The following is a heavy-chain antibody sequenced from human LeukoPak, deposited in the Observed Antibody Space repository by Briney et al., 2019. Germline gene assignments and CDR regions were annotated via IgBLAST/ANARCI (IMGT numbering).Heavy chain of an antibody. J-gene: IGHJ6*02. D-gene: IGHD6-19*01. Sequence: PGRSLRLSCTASGFTFGDYAMNWVRQAPGKGLEWVGFIRSKAYGGTTEYAASVKGRFTTSRDDSKSIAYLQMNSLKTEDTAVYYCTRSKWLVPGRGAGYFYGMDVWGQGTTVTVSS. CDR3: TRSKWLVPGRGAGYFYGMDV. CDR2: IRSKAYGGTT. CDR1: GFTFGDYA. V-gene: IGHV3-49*04.